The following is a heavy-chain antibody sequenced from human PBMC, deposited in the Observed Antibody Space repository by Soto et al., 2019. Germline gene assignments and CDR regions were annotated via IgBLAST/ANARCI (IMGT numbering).Heavy chain of an antibody. D-gene: IGHD5-12*01. Sequence: SETLSLTCTVSGGSISSSSYYWGWIRQPPGKGLEWIGNIYYSGSTYYNPSLKSRVTISVDTSKNQFSLKLSSVTAADTAVYYCVTSYRGRFEYWGQGTLVTVSS. CDR3: VTSYRGRFEY. CDR1: GGSISSSSYY. J-gene: IGHJ4*02. CDR2: IYYSGST. V-gene: IGHV4-39*01.